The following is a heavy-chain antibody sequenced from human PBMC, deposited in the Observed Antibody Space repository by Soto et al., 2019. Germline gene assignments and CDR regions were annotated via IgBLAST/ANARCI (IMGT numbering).Heavy chain of an antibody. D-gene: IGHD1-26*01. CDR1: GFSFNSYA. V-gene: IGHV3-23*01. J-gene: IGHJ5*02. Sequence: EVQLLESGGGLVQPGGSLRLSCAASGFSFNSYAMSWVRQAPGKGLEWVSAISGSGGSTYYADSVKGRFTISRDNSKNTLYLQMSGLRAEDTAVYYCAKESRGSYGWGDWFDPWGQGTLVTVSS. CDR2: ISGSGGST. CDR3: AKESRGSYGWGDWFDP.